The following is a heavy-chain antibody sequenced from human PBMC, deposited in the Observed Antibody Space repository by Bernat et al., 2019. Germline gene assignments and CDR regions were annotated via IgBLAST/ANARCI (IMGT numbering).Heavy chain of an antibody. V-gene: IGHV3-23*04. CDR3: ARDTSNTGPFPSLDS. CDR2: LSNSGDNT. J-gene: IGHJ4*02. D-gene: IGHD2-8*02. CDR1: GFTFSSYA. Sequence: EVQLVESGGGLVQPGGSLRLSCAASGFTFSSYAMSWVGQAPGKGLEWVSSLSNSGDNTYYADSLKVRFTISRDNSKNTLYLQMNSLRAEDTAVFYCARDTSNTGPFPSLDSWGQGTLVTVSS.